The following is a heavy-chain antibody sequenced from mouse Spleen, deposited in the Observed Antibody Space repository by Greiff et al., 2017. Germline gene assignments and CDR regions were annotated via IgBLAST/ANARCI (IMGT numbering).Heavy chain of an antibody. D-gene: IGHD2-4*01. CDR1: GFTFSDYY. CDR2: INYDGSST. V-gene: IGHV5-16*01. Sequence: EVMLVESEGGLVQPGSSMKLSCTASGFTFSDYYMAWVRQVPEKGLEWVANINYDGSSTYYLDSLKSRFIISRDNAKNILYLQMSSLKSEDTATYYCTRGSDYDWYFDVWGAGTTVTVSS. J-gene: IGHJ1*01. CDR3: TRGSDYDWYFDV.